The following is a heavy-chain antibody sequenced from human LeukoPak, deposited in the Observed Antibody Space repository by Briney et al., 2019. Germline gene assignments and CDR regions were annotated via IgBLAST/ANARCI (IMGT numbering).Heavy chain of an antibody. V-gene: IGHV4-30-4*08. D-gene: IGHD6-6*01. CDR1: GGSISSGDYY. CDR2: IYYSGST. Sequence: SQTLSLTCTVSGGSISSGDYYWSWIRQPPGKGLEWIGYIYYSGSTYYNPSLKSRVTISVDTSKNQFSLKLSSVTAADTAVYYCARGRSRAAPARYFDLWGRGTLATVSS. CDR3: ARGRSRAAPARYFDL. J-gene: IGHJ2*01.